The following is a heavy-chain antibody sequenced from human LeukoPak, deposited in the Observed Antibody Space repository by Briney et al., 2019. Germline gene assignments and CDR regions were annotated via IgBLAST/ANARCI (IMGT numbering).Heavy chain of an antibody. CDR3: ARGLEYSSSSRGDY. D-gene: IGHD6-13*01. V-gene: IGHV3-21*01. CDR2: ISSSGSYI. J-gene: IGHJ4*02. CDR1: GFTFSSYS. Sequence: GGSLRLSCAASGFTFSSYSMNWVRQAPGKGLEWVSSISSSGSYIYYADSVKGRFTISRDNAKNSLYLQMNSLRAEDTAVYYCARGLEYSSSSRGDYWGQGTLVTVSS.